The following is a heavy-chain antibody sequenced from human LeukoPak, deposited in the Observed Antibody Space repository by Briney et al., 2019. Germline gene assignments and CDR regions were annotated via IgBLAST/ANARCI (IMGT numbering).Heavy chain of an antibody. CDR2: SNDSGGT. J-gene: IGHJ6*03. V-gene: IGHV4-34*01. CDR1: GGTFSGYY. CDR3: ARLSVIVGAALEYYYYYMDV. Sequence: SETLSLTCAVYGGTFSGYYWSWIRQPPGKRLEWVGESNDSGGTNYNPSLKSRVTISADKSKNQVSLKLTSVAAADTAVYYCARLSVIVGAALEYYYYYMDVWGQGTTVTVSS. D-gene: IGHD1-26*01.